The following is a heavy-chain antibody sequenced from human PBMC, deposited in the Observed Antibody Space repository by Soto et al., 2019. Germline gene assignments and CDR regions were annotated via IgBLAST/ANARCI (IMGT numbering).Heavy chain of an antibody. CDR3: TRAAWFPYLSFY. V-gene: IGHV3-23*01. D-gene: IGHD3-10*01. Sequence: GGSLRLSCATSGLTFSNYAMSWVRQAPGGGLEWVSSMSGSSSTTYYADSVRGRFTISRDNANNSVYLQMDSLRAEDTALYYCTRAAWFPYLSFYWGQGALVTVSS. CDR1: GLTFSNYA. J-gene: IGHJ4*02. CDR2: MSGSSSTT.